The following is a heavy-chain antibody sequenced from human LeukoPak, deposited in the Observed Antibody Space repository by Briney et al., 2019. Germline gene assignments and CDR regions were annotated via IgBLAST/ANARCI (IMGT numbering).Heavy chain of an antibody. CDR2: ISSSGCTM. CDR3: ARAGPPAAGRGYWYFDL. V-gene: IGHV3-11*01. Sequence: PGGALRLSCAASGFIFSAYYVSWIRQAPGKGLEWASYISSSGCTMYYLDSVRGPFTISRDNAQNSLYLQMNSLRAEDTAVYYCARAGPPAAGRGYWYFDLWGRGTLVTVSS. CDR1: GFIFSAYY. J-gene: IGHJ2*01. D-gene: IGHD6-13*01.